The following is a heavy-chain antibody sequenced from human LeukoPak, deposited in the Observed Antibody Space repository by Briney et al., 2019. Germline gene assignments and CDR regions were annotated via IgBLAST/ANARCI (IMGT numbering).Heavy chain of an antibody. CDR1: GYTFTSYG. Sequence: GASVKVSCKASGYTFTSYGISWVRQAPGHGLEWMGWISAYNGNTNYAQKLQGRVTMTTDTSTSTAYMELRSLRSDDTAVYYCARDTEYYYDSSGYPPFDYWGQGTLVTVSS. J-gene: IGHJ4*02. CDR3: ARDTEYYYDSSGYPPFDY. CDR2: ISAYNGNT. V-gene: IGHV1-18*01. D-gene: IGHD3-22*01.